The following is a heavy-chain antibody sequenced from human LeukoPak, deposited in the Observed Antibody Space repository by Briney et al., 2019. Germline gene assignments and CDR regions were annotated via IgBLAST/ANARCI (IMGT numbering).Heavy chain of an antibody. V-gene: IGHV3-74*01. CDR1: GFTFSSYW. J-gene: IGHJ4*02. Sequence: GGSLRLSCAASGFTFSSYWMHWVRQAPGKGLVWVSRINSDGSTTTYADSVKGRSTISRDNAKNTLYLQMNSLRAEDTAVYYCARGYCTNGVCYPHFDYWAQGTLVTVSS. D-gene: IGHD2-8*01. CDR3: ARGYCTNGVCYPHFDY. CDR2: INSDGSTT.